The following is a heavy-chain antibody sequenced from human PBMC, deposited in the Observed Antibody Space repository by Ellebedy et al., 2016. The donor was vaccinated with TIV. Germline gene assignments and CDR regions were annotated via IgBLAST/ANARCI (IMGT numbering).Heavy chain of an antibody. CDR1: GFAFSSYA. CDR3: ARGVAGCPGCYYMDV. J-gene: IGHJ6*03. CDR2: IKEDGSEK. V-gene: IGHV3-7*01. D-gene: IGHD3-3*01. Sequence: GGSLRLXCAASGFAFSSYAMTWVRQAPGKGLEWVAHIKEDGSEKYYVDSVKGRFTISRDNAKNSLNLQMNSLRAEDTAVYYCARGVAGCPGCYYMDVWGKGTTVTVSS.